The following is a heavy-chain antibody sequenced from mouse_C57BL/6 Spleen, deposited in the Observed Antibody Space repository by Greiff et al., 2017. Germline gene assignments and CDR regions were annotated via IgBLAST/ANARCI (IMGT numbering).Heavy chain of an antibody. CDR2: IYPGDGDT. CDR3: ARSRGHGSPGGFAY. J-gene: IGHJ3*01. D-gene: IGHD1-1*01. Sequence: QVQLQQSGAELVKPGASVKISCKASGYAFSSYWMNWVKQRPGKGLEWIGQIYPGDGDTNYNGKFKGKATLTADKSSSTAYMQLSSLTSEDSAVYFCARSRGHGSPGGFAYWGQGTLVTVSA. CDR1: GYAFSSYW. V-gene: IGHV1-80*01.